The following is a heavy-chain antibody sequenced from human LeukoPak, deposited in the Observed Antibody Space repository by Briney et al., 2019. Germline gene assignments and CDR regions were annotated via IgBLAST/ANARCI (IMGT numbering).Heavy chain of an antibody. Sequence: GGSLRLSCAASGFTFDDYGMSWVRQAPGKGLEWVSGINWNGGSTGYADPVKGRFTISRDNAKNSLYLQMNSLRAEDTALYYCAGGVVVTARGYYYYYMDVWGKGTTVTVSS. J-gene: IGHJ6*03. CDR3: AGGVVVTARGYYYYYMDV. CDR1: GFTFDDYG. V-gene: IGHV3-20*04. D-gene: IGHD2-21*02. CDR2: INWNGGST.